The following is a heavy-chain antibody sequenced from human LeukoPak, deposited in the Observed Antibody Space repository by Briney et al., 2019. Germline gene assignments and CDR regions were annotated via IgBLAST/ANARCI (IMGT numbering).Heavy chain of an antibody. CDR3: ARNCRGSYYQDY. D-gene: IGHD1-26*01. J-gene: IGHJ4*02. CDR2: ISGSGDNT. V-gene: IGHV3-23*01. Sequence: GGSLRLSCAASGFTFSSYAMSWVRQAPGKGLEWVSGISGSGDNTYYADSVKGRFTISRDNAKNSLFLQMNSLRAEDTAVYYCARNCRGSYYQDYWGQGTLVTVSS. CDR1: GFTFSSYA.